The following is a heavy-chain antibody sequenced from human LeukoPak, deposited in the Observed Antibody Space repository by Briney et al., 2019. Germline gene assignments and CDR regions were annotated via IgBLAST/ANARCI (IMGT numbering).Heavy chain of an antibody. Sequence: QPGRSLRLSCAASGFTFSSYGMHWVRQAPGKGLEWVGRIRNKPNSYITEYAASVKGRFTISRDDSENSLYLQMSSLKTEDTAVYYCARVLYRDAFDVWGQGTMVTVSS. CDR1: GFTFSSYG. D-gene: IGHD3-16*02. V-gene: IGHV3-72*01. CDR2: IRNKPNSYIT. J-gene: IGHJ3*01. CDR3: ARVLYRDAFDV.